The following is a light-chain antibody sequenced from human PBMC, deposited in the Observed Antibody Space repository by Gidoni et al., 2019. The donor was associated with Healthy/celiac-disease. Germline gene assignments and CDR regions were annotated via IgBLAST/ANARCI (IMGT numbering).Light chain of an antibody. CDR1: QSVSSSY. J-gene: IGKJ4*01. CDR3: QQYCSSPLT. V-gene: IGKV3-20*01. CDR2: GAS. Sequence: DIVSTQSPGTLSLSPGERATPTESASQSVSSSYLAWYKPKPGQPPRHLIYGASSRATGIPDGCRGSGSGTAFTLTISRLEPEDFAVYYCQQYCSSPLTFGGGTRVEIK.